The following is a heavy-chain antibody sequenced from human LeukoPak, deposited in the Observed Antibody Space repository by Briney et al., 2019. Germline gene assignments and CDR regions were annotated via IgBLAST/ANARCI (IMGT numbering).Heavy chain of an antibody. D-gene: IGHD5-18*01. CDR2: IYTSGIT. CDR3: ARINEYTYGYYYYYYMDV. CDR1: GGSISSYY. Sequence: PSETLSLTCTVSGGSISSYYWSWIRQPAGKGLEWIGRIYTSGITNYNPSLKSRVTMSVDTSKNQFSLKLSSVTAADTAVYYCARINEYTYGYYYYYYMDVWGKGTTVTVSS. J-gene: IGHJ6*03. V-gene: IGHV4-4*07.